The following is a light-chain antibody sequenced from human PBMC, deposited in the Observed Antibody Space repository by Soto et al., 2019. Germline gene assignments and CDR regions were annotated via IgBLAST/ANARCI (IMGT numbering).Light chain of an antibody. CDR1: QSISTW. CDR3: QQYKTYPMYT. V-gene: IGKV1-5*01. CDR2: DAS. Sequence: DIQMTQSPSTLSASLGDRVTITCRASQSISTWLAWYQHKPGKAPKFLISDASNLASGVPARFSGSGSGTELALTISSLQPDDLATYYCQQYKTYPMYTFGQGTKLEIK. J-gene: IGKJ2*01.